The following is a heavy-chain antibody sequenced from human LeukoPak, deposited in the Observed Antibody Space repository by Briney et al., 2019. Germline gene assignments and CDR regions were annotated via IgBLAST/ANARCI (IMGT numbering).Heavy chain of an antibody. CDR1: GGTFSSYA. CDR3: VSAGERTYNWFDP. V-gene: IGHV1-69*04. Sequence: GSSVKVSCKSSGGTFSSYAIIWVRQAPGQGLEWMGRIIPILGIANYAQKFQGRVTITADKSTSTAYMELSSLRSEDTAVYYRVSAGERTYNWFDPWGQGTLVTVSS. CDR2: IIPILGIA. D-gene: IGHD6-13*01. J-gene: IGHJ5*02.